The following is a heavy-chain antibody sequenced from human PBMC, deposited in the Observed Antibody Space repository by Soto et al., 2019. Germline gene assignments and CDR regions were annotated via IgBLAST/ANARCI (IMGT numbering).Heavy chain of an antibody. CDR2: IIPIFGTA. Sequence: SVKVSCKASGGTFSSYAISWVRQAPGQGLEWMGGIIPIFGTANYAQKFQGRVTITADESTSTAYMELSSLRSEDTAVYYCALRYSSSWGYYYHYGMDVWGQGTTVTVSS. J-gene: IGHJ6*02. D-gene: IGHD6-13*01. CDR1: GGTFSSYA. CDR3: ALRYSSSWGYYYHYGMDV. V-gene: IGHV1-69*13.